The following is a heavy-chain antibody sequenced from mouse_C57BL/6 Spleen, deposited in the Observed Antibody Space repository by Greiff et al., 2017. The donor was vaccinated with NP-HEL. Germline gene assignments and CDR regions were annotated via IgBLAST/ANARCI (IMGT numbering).Heavy chain of an antibody. CDR2: IRNKANGYTT. CDR1: GFTFTDYY. D-gene: IGHD2-3*01. V-gene: IGHV7-3*01. J-gene: IGHJ4*01. Sequence: VQLVESGGGLVQPGGSLSLSCAASGFTFTDYYMSWVRQPPGKALEWLGFIRNKANGYTTEYSASVKGRFTISRDNSQSILYLQMNALRAEDSATYYCARYIYGGYYVFYAMDYWGQGTSVTVSS. CDR3: ARYIYGGYYVFYAMDY.